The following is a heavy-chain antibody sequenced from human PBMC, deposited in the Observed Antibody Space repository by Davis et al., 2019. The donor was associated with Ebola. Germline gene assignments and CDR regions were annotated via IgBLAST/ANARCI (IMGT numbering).Heavy chain of an antibody. CDR2: ISGSGGGT. Sequence: GESLKISCTGSGFTFTSFRMNWVRQAPGKGLEWVSGISGSGGGTKYADFVKGRFTISRDNVKNTLYLQMNSLRAEDTAMYYCGRVIGIPGIGMDVWGQGTTVTVSS. CDR3: GRVIGIPGIGMDV. J-gene: IGHJ6*02. V-gene: IGHV3-23*01. CDR1: GFTFTSFR. D-gene: IGHD2-21*01.